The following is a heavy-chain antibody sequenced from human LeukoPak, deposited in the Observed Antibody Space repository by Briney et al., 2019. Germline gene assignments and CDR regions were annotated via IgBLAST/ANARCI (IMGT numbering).Heavy chain of an antibody. CDR3: ARHESGELGVVLV. Sequence: PSETLSLTCTISGGSISSYYWSWIRQPSGKGLEWIGYIYTSGSTNYNPSLKSRVTISVDTSKNQFSLKLSSVTAADTAVYYCARHESGELGVVLVWGQGTAVTVSS. CDR1: GGSISSYY. J-gene: IGHJ6*02. V-gene: IGHV4-4*09. CDR2: IYTSGST. D-gene: IGHD3-10*01.